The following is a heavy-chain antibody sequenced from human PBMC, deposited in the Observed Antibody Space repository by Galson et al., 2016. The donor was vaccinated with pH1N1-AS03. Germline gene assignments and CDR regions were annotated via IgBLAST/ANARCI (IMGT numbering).Heavy chain of an antibody. J-gene: IGHJ4*02. Sequence: QSGAEVKKPGEPLKISCKGSGYTFTNYWTAWVRQMPGKGLEWMGLIFARDSDTRYSPSFQGQVTISADKSINTAYLQWSSLKASDTAMYYCARATGTASGVDYWGQGTLVSVSS. CDR1: GYTFTNYW. D-gene: IGHD1-1*01. CDR2: IFARDSDT. CDR3: ARATGTASGVDY. V-gene: IGHV5-51*01.